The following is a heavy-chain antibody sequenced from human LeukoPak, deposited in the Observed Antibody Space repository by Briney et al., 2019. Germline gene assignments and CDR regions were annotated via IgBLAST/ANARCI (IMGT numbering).Heavy chain of an antibody. J-gene: IGHJ4*02. D-gene: IGHD1-1*01. CDR3: ARSHPGTTMDGY. CDR1: GFNFRSYG. V-gene: IGHV3-33*01. CDR2: IWYDGSNK. Sequence: GRSLRLSCAASGFNFRSYGMHWVRQAPGKGLEWVAIIWYDGSNKYHADSVKGRFTISRDNSKNTLFLQMDSLRAEDTAVYYCARSHPGTTMDGYWGQGTLVTVSS.